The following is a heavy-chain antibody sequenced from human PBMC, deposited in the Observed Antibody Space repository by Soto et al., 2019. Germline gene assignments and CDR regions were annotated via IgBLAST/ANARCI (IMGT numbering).Heavy chain of an antibody. V-gene: IGHV4-39*01. Sequence: QLQLQESGPGLVKPSETLSLTCTVSGGSISSSSYYWGWIRQPPGKGLEWIGMIYYSGSTYYNPSLKSRVTISVDTSKNQFSLKLSSVTAADTAVYYCARLVGLMVYAANYFDYWGQGTLVTVSS. CDR3: ARLVGLMVYAANYFDY. D-gene: IGHD2-8*01. CDR1: GGSISSSSYY. J-gene: IGHJ4*02. CDR2: IYYSGST.